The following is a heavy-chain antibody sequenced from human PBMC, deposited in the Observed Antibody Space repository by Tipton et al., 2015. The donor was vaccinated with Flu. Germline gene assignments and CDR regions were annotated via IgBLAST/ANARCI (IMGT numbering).Heavy chain of an antibody. D-gene: IGHD4-11*01. V-gene: IGHV4-4*07. CDR3: ARRDYSNYVSEPKNWFDP. CDR2: IYSTGST. Sequence: TLSLTCTVSGGSISSHYWTWMRQPAGKGLEWIGRIYSTGSTNYNPSLKSRVTISVDASKNQFTLRLSSVTAADTAVYYCARRDYSNYVSEPKNWFDPWGQGILVTVSS. J-gene: IGHJ5*02. CDR1: GGSISSHY.